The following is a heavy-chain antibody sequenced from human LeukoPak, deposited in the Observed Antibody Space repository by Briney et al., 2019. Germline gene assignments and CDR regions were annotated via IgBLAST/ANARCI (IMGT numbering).Heavy chain of an antibody. J-gene: IGHJ4*02. Sequence: GESLKISCKGSGYSFTGYWISWVRQMPGKGLEWMGRIDPSDSYTNYSPSFQGHVTISADKSISTAYLQWSSLKASDTAMYYCATAPFEYSSSSTLYYFDYWGQGTLVTVSS. CDR2: IDPSDSYT. D-gene: IGHD6-6*01. V-gene: IGHV5-10-1*01. CDR3: ATAPFEYSSSSTLYYFDY. CDR1: GYSFTGYW.